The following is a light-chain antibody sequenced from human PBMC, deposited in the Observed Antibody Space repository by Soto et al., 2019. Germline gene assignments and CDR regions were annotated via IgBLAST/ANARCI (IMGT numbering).Light chain of an antibody. Sequence: EIVLTQSPGTLSLSPGERATLSCRASQSVSSTYLAWYQHKPGQPPTLLIYGASSRVTGIPDRFSGSGSGTDFTLTICRLEPEDFAVYYCQQYGSSSTWTFGQGTKVEIK. CDR1: QSVSSTY. CDR2: GAS. V-gene: IGKV3-20*01. CDR3: QQYGSSSTWT. J-gene: IGKJ1*01.